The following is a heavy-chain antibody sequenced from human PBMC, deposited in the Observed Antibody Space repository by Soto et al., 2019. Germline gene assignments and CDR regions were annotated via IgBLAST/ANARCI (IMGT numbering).Heavy chain of an antibody. D-gene: IGHD6-13*01. CDR2: ISSSSSYI. CDR3: ARSRGGIAAAGFDY. J-gene: IGHJ4*02. V-gene: IGHV3-21*01. Sequence: EVQLVESGGGLVKPGGSLRLSCAASGFTFGSYSMNWVRQAPGKGLEWVSSISSSSSYIYYADSVKGRFTISRDNAKNSLYLHMHSLRAEDTAVYDCARSRGGIAAAGFDYWGQGTLVTVSS. CDR1: GFTFGSYS.